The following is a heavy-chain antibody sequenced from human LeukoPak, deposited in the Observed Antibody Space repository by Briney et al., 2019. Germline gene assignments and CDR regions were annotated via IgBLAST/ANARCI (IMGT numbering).Heavy chain of an antibody. Sequence: ASVKVSCKASGYTFTGYYMHWVRQAPGQGLEWMGRINPNSGGTNYAQKFQGWVTMTRDTSISTAYMELSRLRSDDTAVYYCASPHSGYDYFDYWGQGTLVTVSS. CDR3: ASPHSGYDYFDY. CDR2: INPNSGGT. D-gene: IGHD5-12*01. J-gene: IGHJ4*02. CDR1: GYTFTGYY. V-gene: IGHV1-2*04.